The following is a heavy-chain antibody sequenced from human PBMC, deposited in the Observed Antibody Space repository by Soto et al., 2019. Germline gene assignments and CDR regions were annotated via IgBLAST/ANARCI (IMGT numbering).Heavy chain of an antibody. CDR2: IWNDGNGY. CDR3: ARRQISPPTRGAASARSVMDV. Sequence: GGSLRLSCAASGFNFNNYGMHWVRQAPGKGLEWVAVIWNDGNGYYYANSVKGRFTISRDNSKNTLYLQMSSLRAEDTAVYYCARRQISPPTRGAASARSVMDVWGQGTTVTVS. CDR1: GFNFNNYG. D-gene: IGHD6-13*01. V-gene: IGHV3-33*01. J-gene: IGHJ6*02.